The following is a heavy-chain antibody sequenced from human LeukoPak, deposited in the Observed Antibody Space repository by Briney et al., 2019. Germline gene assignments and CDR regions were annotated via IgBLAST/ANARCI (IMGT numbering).Heavy chain of an antibody. CDR3: AKTRLDCSGGSCYRGYFDY. V-gene: IGHV3-23*01. CDR2: ISGSGGST. J-gene: IGHJ4*02. D-gene: IGHD2-15*01. CDR1: GFIFSNYA. Sequence: GGTLRLSCAASGFIFSNYAMTWVRRAPGKGLEWVSAISGSGGSTYYADSVKGRFTISRDNSKNTLYLQMNSLRAEDTAVYYCAKTRLDCSGGSCYRGYFDYWGQGTLVTVSS.